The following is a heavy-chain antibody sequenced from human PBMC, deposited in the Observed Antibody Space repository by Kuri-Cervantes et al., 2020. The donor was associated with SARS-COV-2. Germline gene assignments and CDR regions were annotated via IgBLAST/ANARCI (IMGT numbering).Heavy chain of an antibody. CDR2: IYYSGST. J-gene: IGHJ6*03. D-gene: IGHD3-22*01. CDR3: ARSGYYSRGVTYYYMDV. Sequence: SETLSLTCTASGGSISSSSYYWGWIRQPPGKGLEWIGSIYYSGSTYYNPSLKSRVTISVDTSKNQFSLKLSSVTAADSAVYYCARSGYYSRGVTYYYMDVWDKGTTVTVSS. CDR1: GGSISSSSYY. V-gene: IGHV4-39*07.